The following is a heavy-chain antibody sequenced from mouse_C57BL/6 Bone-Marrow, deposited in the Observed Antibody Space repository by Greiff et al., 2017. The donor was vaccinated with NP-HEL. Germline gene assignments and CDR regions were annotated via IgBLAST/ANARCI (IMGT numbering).Heavy chain of an antibody. Sequence: EVKLVESGGGLVQPGGSLSLSCAASGFTFTDYYMSWVRQPPGKALEWLGFIRNKANGYTTEYSASVKGRFTFSRDTYQSILYLQMNDLRAEDSATYYCARYDYYAMDYWGQGTSVTVSS. CDR1: GFTFTDYY. CDR2: IRNKANGYTT. V-gene: IGHV7-3*01. J-gene: IGHJ4*01. CDR3: ARYDYYAMDY.